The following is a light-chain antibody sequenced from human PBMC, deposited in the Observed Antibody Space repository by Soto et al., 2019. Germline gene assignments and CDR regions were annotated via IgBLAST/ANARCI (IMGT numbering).Light chain of an antibody. V-gene: IGKV3-20*01. CDR3: QQYASSPWT. CDR2: GAS. J-gene: IGKJ1*01. Sequence: EIVLTQSPGTLSLSPGERATLSCRASQSVSSSYLAWFQQKPGQAPRLLIYGASNRATGIPDRVSGSGSGTDFTLTINRLEPEDFAVYYCQQYASSPWTFGQGTKVEI. CDR1: QSVSSSY.